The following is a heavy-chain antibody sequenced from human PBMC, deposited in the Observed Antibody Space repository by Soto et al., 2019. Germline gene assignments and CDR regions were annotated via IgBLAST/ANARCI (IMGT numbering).Heavy chain of an antibody. J-gene: IGHJ4*02. CDR3: ARDRPGPQHYFDY. CDR2: TYYRSKWYN. CDR1: GDSVSSNSAA. V-gene: IGHV6-1*01. Sequence: SETLSLTCAISGDSVSSNSAAWNWIRQSPSRGLEWLGRTYYRSKWYNDYAVSVKSRITINPDTSKNMVYLQMNSLRAEDTAVYYCARDRPGPQHYFDYWGLGNMVTVSS. D-gene: IGHD6-6*01.